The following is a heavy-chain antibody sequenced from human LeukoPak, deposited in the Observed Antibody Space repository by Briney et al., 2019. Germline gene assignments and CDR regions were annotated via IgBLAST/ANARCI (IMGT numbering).Heavy chain of an antibody. Sequence: ASVKVSCKASGGTFSSYAISWVRQAPGQGLEWMGGIIPIFGTANYAQKFQGRVTITTDESTSTAYMELSSLRSEDTAVYYCARGGNRIDIVATHDAFDIWGQGTMVTVSS. CDR2: IIPIFGTA. J-gene: IGHJ3*02. CDR3: ARGGNRIDIVATHDAFDI. D-gene: IGHD5-12*01. CDR1: GGTFSSYA. V-gene: IGHV1-69*05.